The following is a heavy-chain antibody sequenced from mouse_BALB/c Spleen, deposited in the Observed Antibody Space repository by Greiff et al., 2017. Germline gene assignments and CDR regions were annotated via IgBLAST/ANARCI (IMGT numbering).Heavy chain of an antibody. V-gene: IGHV5-4*02. CDR2: ISDGGSYT. Sequence: EVKLVESGGGLVKPGGSLKLSCAASGFTFSDYYMYWVRQTPEKRLEWVATISDGGSYTYYPDSVKGRFTISRDNAKNNLYLQMSSLKSEDTAMYYCARAGRAMDYWGQGTSVTVSS. CDR1: GFTFSDYY. CDR3: ARAGRAMDY. J-gene: IGHJ4*01.